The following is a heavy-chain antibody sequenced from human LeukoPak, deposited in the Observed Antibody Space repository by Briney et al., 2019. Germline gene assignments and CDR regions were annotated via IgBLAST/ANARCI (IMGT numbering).Heavy chain of an antibody. CDR3: ARISDCSGGSCYSKNY. J-gene: IGHJ4*02. V-gene: IGHV3-74*01. CDR1: GFTFSSYW. D-gene: IGHD2-15*01. CDR2: INSDGSST. Sequence: GGSLRLSCAASGFTFSSYWMHWVRQAPGKGLVWVSRINSDGSSTSYADSVKGRFTISRDNAKNTLYLQMNSLRAEDAAVYYCARISDCSGGSCYSKNYWGQGTLVTVSS.